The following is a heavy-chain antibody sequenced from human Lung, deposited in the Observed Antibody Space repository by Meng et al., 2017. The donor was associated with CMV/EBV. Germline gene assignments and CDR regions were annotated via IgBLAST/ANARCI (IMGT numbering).Heavy chain of an antibody. J-gene: IGHJ4*02. D-gene: IGHD2-15*01. CDR1: GDLRSNSGNYY. Sequence: QLQGSVRRLVKPSEPLTLTCHVSGDLRSNSGNYYWGWLRQRPGKGLEWIATFFYTGTSYYNPSFGSRVTISGDTSKNEFSLRLRSVNAADTAVYFCARDGGATSFDNWGQGILVTVSS. CDR2: FFYTGTS. V-gene: IGHV4-39*07. CDR3: ARDGGATSFDN.